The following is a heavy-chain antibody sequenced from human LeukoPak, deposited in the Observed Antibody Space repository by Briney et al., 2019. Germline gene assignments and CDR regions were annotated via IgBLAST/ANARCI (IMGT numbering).Heavy chain of an antibody. Sequence: SGTLSLTCAVSGGSISNNNWWSWVRQPPGMGLEWIGEIYHGGSTNYNPSLKSRVSMSIDRSRNQLSLELTSVTAADTAIYYCARESGAFSPFGFWGQGTLVTVSS. CDR3: ARESGAFSPFGF. J-gene: IGHJ4*02. CDR2: IYHGGST. D-gene: IGHD1-26*01. CDR1: GGSISNNNW. V-gene: IGHV4-4*02.